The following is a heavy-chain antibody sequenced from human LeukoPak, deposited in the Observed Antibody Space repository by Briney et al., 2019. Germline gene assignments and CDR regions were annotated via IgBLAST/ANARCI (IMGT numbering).Heavy chain of an antibody. Sequence: GGSLRLSCVASGFTFSDYHINWVRQAPGKGLEWVSSISTSSTHIYYADSVRGRFTNSRDDAKNSLYLQMNSLRAEDTALYYCARGLCGGDCYDYWGQGTLVTVSS. J-gene: IGHJ4*02. CDR1: GFTFSDYH. CDR3: ARGLCGGDCYDY. V-gene: IGHV3-21*01. CDR2: ISTSSTHI. D-gene: IGHD2-21*01.